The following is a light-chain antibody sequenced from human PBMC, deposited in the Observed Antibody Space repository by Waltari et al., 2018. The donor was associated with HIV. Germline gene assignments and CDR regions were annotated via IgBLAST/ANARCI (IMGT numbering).Light chain of an antibody. Sequence: QSVLTQPPSLSGAPGQRVTISCTGSSSNIGAGYDVHWYQQLPGTAPKLLSYGTTNRPSGVPDRFSASKAGTSASLAITGLQAEDEGTYYCQSYDNSLSGHWGFGGGTKLTVL. CDR1: SSNIGAGYD. CDR2: GTT. V-gene: IGLV1-40*01. CDR3: QSYDNSLSGHWG. J-gene: IGLJ3*02.